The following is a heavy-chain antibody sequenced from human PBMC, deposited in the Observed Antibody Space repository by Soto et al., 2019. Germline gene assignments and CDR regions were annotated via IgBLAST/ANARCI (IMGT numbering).Heavy chain of an antibody. V-gene: IGHV4-61*01. CDR1: GGSVSSGSYY. CDR2: IYYSGST. D-gene: IGHD6-6*01. CDR3: ARVDYSISFGMLDY. Sequence: QVQLQESGPGLVKPSETLSLTCTVSGGSVSSGSYYWSWIRQPPGKGLEWIGYIYYSGSTNYNPSLKSRVTISVDTSKNQFSLKLRFVTAADTAVYYCARVDYSISFGMLDYWGQGTLVTVSS. J-gene: IGHJ4*02.